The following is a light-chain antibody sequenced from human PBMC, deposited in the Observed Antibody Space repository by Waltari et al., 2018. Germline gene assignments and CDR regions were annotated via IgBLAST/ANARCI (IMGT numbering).Light chain of an antibody. CDR1: HSNLGSNF. CDR3: ASWDDSHYV. Sequence: QSVLTQPPSASATPGQRVTISCSGSHSNLGSNFLYWYQQLPGTAPKLLIYRNNERPSRVPDRFSASKYGTSASLVINGLRSEDEAVYYCASWDDSHYVFGPGTTVTVL. CDR2: RNN. V-gene: IGLV1-47*01. J-gene: IGLJ1*01.